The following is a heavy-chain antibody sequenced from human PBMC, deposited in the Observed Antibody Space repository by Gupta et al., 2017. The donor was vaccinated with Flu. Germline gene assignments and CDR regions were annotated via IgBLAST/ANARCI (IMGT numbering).Heavy chain of an antibody. CDR3: ASSRDRRMIDYYGMDV. V-gene: IGHV1-69*02. CDR1: GGTFSSYP. Sequence: QVQLVQSGAEVKKPGSSVKVSCKASGGTFSSYPISWVRQAPGQGLEWMGRIIPILGIANYAKQFQGRVTITTDKSTSTAYMELSSLRSEDTAVYYCASSRDRRMIDYYGMDVWGQGTTVTVSS. J-gene: IGHJ6*02. D-gene: IGHD3-22*01. CDR2: IIPILGIA.